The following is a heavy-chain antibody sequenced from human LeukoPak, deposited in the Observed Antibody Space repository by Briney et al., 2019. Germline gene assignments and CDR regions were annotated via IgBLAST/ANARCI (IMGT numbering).Heavy chain of an antibody. D-gene: IGHD2-2*01. J-gene: IGHJ3*02. CDR2: IKQDGSEK. V-gene: IGHV3-7*03. Sequence: GGSLRLSCAASGFTFSSYYMSWVRQAPGKGLEWVANIKQDGSEKYYVDSVKGRFTNSRDNAKNSLYLQMNSLRAEDTAVYYCAKEYCSSTSCYLPPDAFDIWGQGTMVTVSS. CDR3: AKEYCSSTSCYLPPDAFDI. CDR1: GFTFSSYY.